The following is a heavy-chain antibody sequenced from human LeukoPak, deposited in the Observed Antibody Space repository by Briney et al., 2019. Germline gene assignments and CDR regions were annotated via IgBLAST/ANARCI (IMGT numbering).Heavy chain of an antibody. J-gene: IGHJ4*02. D-gene: IGHD3-10*01. CDR1: GFTFSSYG. Sequence: GRSLRLSCAASGFTFSSYGMHWVRQAPGKGLEWVAVISYDGSNKYYADSVKGRFTTSRDNSKNTLYLQMNSLRAEDTAVYYCAKDFSMVRGVISDNFDYWGQGTLVTVSS. CDR2: ISYDGSNK. CDR3: AKDFSMVRGVISDNFDY. V-gene: IGHV3-30*18.